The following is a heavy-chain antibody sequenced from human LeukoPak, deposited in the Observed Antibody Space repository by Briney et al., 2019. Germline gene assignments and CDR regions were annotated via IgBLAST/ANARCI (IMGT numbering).Heavy chain of an antibody. CDR3: ARNYYDSSGYWYFDY. J-gene: IGHJ4*02. V-gene: IGHV4-59*08. CDR2: IYYSGST. D-gene: IGHD3-22*01. Sequence: PSETLSLTCTVSGGSISSYYWSWIRQPPGKGLEWIGYIYYSGSTNYNPSLKSRVTISVDTSKNQFSLKLSSVTAADTAVYYCARNYYDSSGYWYFDYWGQGTLVTVSS. CDR1: GGSISSYY.